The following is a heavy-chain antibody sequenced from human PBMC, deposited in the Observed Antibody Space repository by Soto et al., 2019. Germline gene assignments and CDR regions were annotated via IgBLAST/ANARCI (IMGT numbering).Heavy chain of an antibody. D-gene: IGHD2-21*02. V-gene: IGHV3-64D*06. CDR1: EFTFSNYV. CDR3: GKGGGVLTAILDY. Sequence: TGGSLRLSCSAFEFTFSNYVMHWVRQAPGRCLEYVSAISSHGHSTYYVDSVKGRFTISRDNSNNTLYLQMSSLTAEATAGYYCGKGGGVLTAILDYWGQGXLVTVYS. CDR2: ISSHGHST. J-gene: IGHJ4*02.